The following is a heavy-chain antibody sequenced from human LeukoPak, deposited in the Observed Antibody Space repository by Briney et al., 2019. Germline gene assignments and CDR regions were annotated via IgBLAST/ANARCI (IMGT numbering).Heavy chain of an antibody. CDR2: ISGSGGST. Sequence: PGGSLRLSCAASRFTFSSYAMSWVRQAPGKGLEWVSAISGSGGSTYYADSVKGRFTISRDNSKNTLYLQMNSLRAEDTAVYYCAKNPTMIVVVTPDYWGQGTLVTVSS. D-gene: IGHD3-22*01. CDR1: RFTFSSYA. CDR3: AKNPTMIVVVTPDY. J-gene: IGHJ4*02. V-gene: IGHV3-23*01.